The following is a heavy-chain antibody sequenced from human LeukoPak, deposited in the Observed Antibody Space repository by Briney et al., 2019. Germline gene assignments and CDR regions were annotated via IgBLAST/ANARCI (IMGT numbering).Heavy chain of an antibody. CDR3: ASAGSYSVDY. D-gene: IGHD1-26*01. CDR2: TYYRGSS. J-gene: IGHJ4*02. CDR1: GGSISSSSYY. V-gene: IGHV4-39*01. Sequence: SETLSLTCTVSGGSISSSSYYWGWIRQPPGKGLEWIGSTYYRGSSYYNPSLKSRVTISVDTSKDQFSLKLSSVTAADTAVYYCASAGSYSVDYWGQGTLVTVSS.